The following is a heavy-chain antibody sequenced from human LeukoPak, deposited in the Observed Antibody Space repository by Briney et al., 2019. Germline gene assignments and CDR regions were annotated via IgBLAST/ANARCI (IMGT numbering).Heavy chain of an antibody. Sequence: GGAPRLSFAASGFTFSSYAMSWVRQAPGKGLEWVSAISGSGGSTYYADSVKGRFTISRDNSKNTLYLQMNSLRAEDTAVYYCAKETWPNYDFDYWGQGTLVTVSS. V-gene: IGHV3-23*01. CDR1: GFTFSSYA. J-gene: IGHJ4*02. CDR2: ISGSGGST. CDR3: AKETWPNYDFDY. D-gene: IGHD4/OR15-4a*01.